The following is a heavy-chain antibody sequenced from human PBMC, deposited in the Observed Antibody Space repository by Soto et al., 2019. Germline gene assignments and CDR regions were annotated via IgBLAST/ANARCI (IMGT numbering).Heavy chain of an antibody. CDR1: GYIFTNYN. CDR2: INPNGGST. J-gene: IGHJ4*02. CDR3: ARGLYSGGK. V-gene: IGHV1-46*01. D-gene: IGHD2-21*01. Sequence: QVRLVQSGAEVKKPGASVKVSCKASGYIFTNYNIHWVRQAPVPGLEWMAIINPNGGSTNCAQEFQGRLTLTRDTSTSTVYMYLSSLTSEDTAVYYCARGLYSGGKWGQGTLVTVSS.